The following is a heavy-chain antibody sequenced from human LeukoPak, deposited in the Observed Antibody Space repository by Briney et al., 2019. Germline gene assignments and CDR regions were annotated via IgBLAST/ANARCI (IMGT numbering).Heavy chain of an antibody. D-gene: IGHD5-18*01. CDR3: ARRAGYSYGYHIDY. CDR2: IYSGGST. J-gene: IGHJ4*02. CDR1: GFTVSSNY. V-gene: IGHV3-66*04. Sequence: PGGSLRLSCAASGFTVSSNYMSWVRQAPGKGLEWASVIYSGGSTYYADSVKGRFTISRDNSKNTLYLQMNSLRAEDTAVYYCARRAGYSYGYHIDYWGQGTLVTVSS.